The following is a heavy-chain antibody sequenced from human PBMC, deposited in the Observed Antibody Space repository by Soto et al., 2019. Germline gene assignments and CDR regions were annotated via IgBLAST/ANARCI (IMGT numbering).Heavy chain of an antibody. D-gene: IGHD4-17*01. J-gene: IGHJ4*03. Sequence: PSQTLSLTCVISGDSVSSNTVAWNWIRQSPSGGLEWLGRTYYRSKWSHDYAVSVESRITINPDTSKNQFSLQLDSVTPADTAVYYCARDSPGYGDYVLFDYWGQGTTVTVSS. CDR1: GDSVSSNTVA. CDR2: TYYRSKWSH. V-gene: IGHV6-1*01. CDR3: ARDSPGYGDYVLFDY.